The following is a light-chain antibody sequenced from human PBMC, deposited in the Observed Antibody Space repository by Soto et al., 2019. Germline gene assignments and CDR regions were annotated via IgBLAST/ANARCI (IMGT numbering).Light chain of an antibody. CDR1: QSIRSER. CDR3: QKYDGAPIT. V-gene: IGKV3-20*01. CDR2: DAS. J-gene: IGKJ5*01. Sequence: EIVLTQSPDTLSLSPGERATLSCRASQSIRSERLAWYQQKPGQAPRLVIFDASNRASGMPERFSGSGSGTDFTLTIARLEPEDFAVYYCQKYDGAPITFGLGTRLEIK.